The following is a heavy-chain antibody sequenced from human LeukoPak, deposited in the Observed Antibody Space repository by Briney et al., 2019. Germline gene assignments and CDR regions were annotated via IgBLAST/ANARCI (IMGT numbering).Heavy chain of an antibody. CDR2: ISSSGSTI. Sequence: GGSLRLSCAASGFTFSSYEMNRVRQAPGKGLEWVSYISSSGSTIYYADSVKGRFTISRDNAKNSLYLQMNSLRAEDTAIYYCAKDRPNDLESNGHYYRRDGDHWGQGTLVTVSS. V-gene: IGHV3-48*03. D-gene: IGHD3-22*01. J-gene: IGHJ5*02. CDR3: AKDRPNDLESNGHYYRRDGDH. CDR1: GFTFSSYE.